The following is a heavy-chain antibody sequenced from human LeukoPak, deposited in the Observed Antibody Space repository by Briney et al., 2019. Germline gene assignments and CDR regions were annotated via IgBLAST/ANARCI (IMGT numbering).Heavy chain of an antibody. CDR1: GGTFSSYD. J-gene: IGHJ4*02. Sequence: GASVKVSCKASGGTFSSYDISWVRQAPGQGLEWMGGIIPMLGTPNYAQKFQGRVTITADKSTSTAYMDLSSLRSEDTAVYYCASGTMDIVVVPATLRNYYFDYWGQGTLVTVSS. V-gene: IGHV1-69*06. CDR3: ASGTMDIVVVPATLRNYYFDY. CDR2: IIPMLGTP. D-gene: IGHD2-2*03.